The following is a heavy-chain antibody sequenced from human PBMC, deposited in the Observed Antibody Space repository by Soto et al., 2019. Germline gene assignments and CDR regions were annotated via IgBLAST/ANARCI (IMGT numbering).Heavy chain of an antibody. CDR1: GFTFSSYA. CDR2: ISGSGGST. Sequence: HPGGSLRLSCAASGFTFSSYAMSWVRQAPGKGLEWVSAISGSGGSTYYADSVKGRFTISRDNSKNTLYLQMNSLRAEDTAVYYCAKYYDSSGPPSGYFDYWGQGTLVTVSS. D-gene: IGHD3-22*01. J-gene: IGHJ4*02. CDR3: AKYYDSSGPPSGYFDY. V-gene: IGHV3-23*01.